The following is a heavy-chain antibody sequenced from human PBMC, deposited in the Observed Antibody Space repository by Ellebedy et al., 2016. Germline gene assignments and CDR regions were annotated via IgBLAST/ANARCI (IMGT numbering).Heavy chain of an antibody. CDR3: ARVKFVVVPAATDYYYYYYMDV. CDR1: GAPISSSSYS. D-gene: IGHD2-2*01. Sequence: SEPLSLTXPVSGAPISSSSYSWGWIRQPPGQGLEWIGSIYYRGSTYYNPSLKSRVTMSVDTSKNQFSLKLSSVTAADTAVYYCARVKFVVVPAATDYYYYYYMDVWGKGTTVTVSS. V-gene: IGHV4-39*07. J-gene: IGHJ6*03. CDR2: IYYRGST.